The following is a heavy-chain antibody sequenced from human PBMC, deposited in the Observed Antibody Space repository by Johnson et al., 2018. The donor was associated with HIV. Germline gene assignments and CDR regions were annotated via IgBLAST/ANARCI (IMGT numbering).Heavy chain of an antibody. CDR1: GLTFSSYG. V-gene: IGHV3-71*04. CDR3: AETPGIAEAGTGYAFDI. CDR2: TKNKTNRGTT. J-gene: IGHJ3*02. Sequence: VQLVESGGGVVQPGGSLRLSCAASGLTFSSYGMQWICRAPGKGLEWVGFTKNKTNRGTTEYAASVKGRSTISRDDSKSIAYLQMNSLKTEDTAVYYCAETPGIAEAGTGYAFDIWGQGTMVTVSS. D-gene: IGHD6-13*01.